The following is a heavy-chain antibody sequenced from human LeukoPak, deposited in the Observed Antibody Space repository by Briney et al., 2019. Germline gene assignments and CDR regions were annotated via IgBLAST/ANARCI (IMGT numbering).Heavy chain of an antibody. CDR2: INWDSGDV. Sequence: PGRSLTLSCEAPGFTLDAYAMHSVRHAPGKGPEWVSGINWDSGDVGYADSVKGRFTISRDNAKKSLYLQMNSLRSEDTAFYYCAKDRNYRDLDSLDFWGQGTLVTVSP. CDR1: GFTLDAYA. CDR3: AKDRNYRDLDSLDF. V-gene: IGHV3-9*01. D-gene: IGHD5-24*01. J-gene: IGHJ3*01.